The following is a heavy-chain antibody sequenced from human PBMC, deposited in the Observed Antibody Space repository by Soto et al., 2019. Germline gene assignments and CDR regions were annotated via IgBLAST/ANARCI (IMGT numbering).Heavy chain of an antibody. D-gene: IGHD3-22*01. J-gene: IGHJ4*02. CDR2: IHYSGAT. CDR1: GGSISNGDYY. CDR3: ARDPRSYYDSSGYFDY. V-gene: IGHV4-31*03. Sequence: QVQLQESGPGLVKPSQTLSLSCTVSGGSISNGDYYWSWIRQHPGKGLEWIGYIHYSGATYYHPSLKRRVTISVDTSKNQFSLKLNSVTAADTAVYYCARDPRSYYDSSGYFDYWGQGTLVTVSS.